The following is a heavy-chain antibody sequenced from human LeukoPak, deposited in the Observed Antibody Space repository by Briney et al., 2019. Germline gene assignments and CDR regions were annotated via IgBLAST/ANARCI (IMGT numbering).Heavy chain of an antibody. D-gene: IGHD3-10*01. V-gene: IGHV3-9*01. CDR3: AKDAYGSGFETLDY. J-gene: IGHJ4*02. CDR2: ISWNSGSI. Sequence: GGSLRLSCAASGFTFDDYAMHWVRQAPGKGLEWVSGISWNSGSIGYADSVKGRFTISRDNAKNSLYLQMNSLRAEDTALYYCAKDAYGSGFETLDYWGQGTLVTVSS. CDR1: GFTFDDYA.